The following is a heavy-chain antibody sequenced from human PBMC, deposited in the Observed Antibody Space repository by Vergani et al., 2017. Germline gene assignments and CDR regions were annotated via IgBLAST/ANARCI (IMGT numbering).Heavy chain of an antibody. J-gene: IGHJ6*02. D-gene: IGHD6-13*01. CDR2: FYTGGGT. V-gene: IGHV4-61*02. CDR1: GCSISSGSYY. Sequence: QVQLQESGPGLVRPSQTLSLTCTVSGCSISSGSYYWSWFRQPAGKGLEWIGRFYTGGGTSYTPSLKSRVTISVDTSKNQFSLQLSSVTAADTAVYYCARCPLYSTTGPFLLLEMDVWGQGTTVTVSS. CDR3: ARCPLYSTTGPFLLLEMDV.